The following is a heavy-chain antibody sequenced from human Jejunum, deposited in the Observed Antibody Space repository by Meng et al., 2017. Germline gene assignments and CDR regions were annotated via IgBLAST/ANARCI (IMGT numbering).Heavy chain of an antibody. D-gene: IGHD3-16*01. J-gene: IGHJ4*02. CDR1: GDSISSTSW. CDR3: ARGVGDIRFGFDY. CDR2: IYHSGRS. V-gene: IGHV4-4*02. Sequence: QVPQKESGPALVKPSGTLSLTCEVSGDSISSTSWWDWLRQPPGKGLEWIGEIYHSGRSNFIPSLKSRVSISLDESKNQFSLTLNSVTAADTAVYYCARGVGDIRFGFDYWGQGILVTVSS.